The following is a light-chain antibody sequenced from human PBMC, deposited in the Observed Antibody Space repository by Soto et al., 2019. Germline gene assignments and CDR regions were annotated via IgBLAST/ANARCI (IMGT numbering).Light chain of an antibody. CDR3: QQRSNWPPT. CDR2: EAS. J-gene: IGKJ4*01. CDR1: QSVSSY. Sequence: EIVLTQSPATLSLSPGERATLSCRASQSVSSYLAWYQQKPGQAPRLVIDEASNRAAGIPARFSGSGSGADFTLTISSLEPEDFAVYFCQQRSNWPPTFGGGTKVEIK. V-gene: IGKV3-11*01.